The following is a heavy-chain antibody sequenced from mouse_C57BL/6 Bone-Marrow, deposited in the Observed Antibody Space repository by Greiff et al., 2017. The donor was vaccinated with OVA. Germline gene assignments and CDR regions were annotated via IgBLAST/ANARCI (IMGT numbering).Heavy chain of an antibody. CDR2: IWGVGST. V-gene: IGHV2-6*01. CDR1: GFSLTSYG. CDR3: ASLYGSSYGRFAY. Sequence: ESGPGLVAPSQSLSITCTVSGFSLTSYGVDWVRQSPGKGLEWLGVIWGVGSTNYNSALKSRLSISKDNSKSQVFLKMNSLQTDDTAMYYCASLYGSSYGRFAYWGQGTLVTVSA. J-gene: IGHJ3*01. D-gene: IGHD1-1*01.